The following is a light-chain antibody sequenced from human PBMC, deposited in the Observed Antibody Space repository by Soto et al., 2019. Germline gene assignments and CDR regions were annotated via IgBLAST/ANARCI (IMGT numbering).Light chain of an antibody. V-gene: IGKV1-39*01. Sequence: DIQMTQSPSSLSASVGDRVTVTCRASQTISYYVNWYQQKPGKSPKLLIYAASSLQSGVPSRFSGSRSGTEFTLTISSLQPEDFAIYYCQQTYIAPLTFGGGTKLEIK. CDR3: QQTYIAPLT. J-gene: IGKJ4*01. CDR1: QTISYY. CDR2: AAS.